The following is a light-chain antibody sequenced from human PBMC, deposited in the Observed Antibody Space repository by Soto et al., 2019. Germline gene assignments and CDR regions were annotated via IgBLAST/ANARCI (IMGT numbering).Light chain of an antibody. J-gene: IGKJ5*01. CDR2: DGS. CDR3: QQRTRWPMT. V-gene: IGKV3-11*01. CDR1: QNLHSF. Sequence: EIVLTQSPATLSVSPGERVTLSCRASQNLHSFLNWYQQRPGQAPRPLIYDGSKRAAGVPDRISGDGSGTDYTLQISSIEPEDFAVYYCQQRTRWPMTFGQGTRLETK.